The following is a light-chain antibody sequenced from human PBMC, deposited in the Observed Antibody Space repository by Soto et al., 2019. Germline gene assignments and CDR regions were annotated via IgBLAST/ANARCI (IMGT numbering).Light chain of an antibody. Sequence: EIVLTQSPATLSLSPGEKATLSCRASPSVSSYLAWYQQKTGQAPGLLIYDASIRATGITARFSGTGSETDFTLTITGLEPEDFAVEYCQQRSNWPWTFGQGTKVEIK. CDR3: QQRSNWPWT. CDR2: DAS. V-gene: IGKV3-11*01. CDR1: PSVSSY. J-gene: IGKJ1*01.